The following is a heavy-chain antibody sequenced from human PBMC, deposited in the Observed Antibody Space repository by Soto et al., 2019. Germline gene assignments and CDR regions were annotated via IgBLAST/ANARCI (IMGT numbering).Heavy chain of an antibody. CDR1: GFTFSSYA. J-gene: IGHJ4*02. Sequence: GGSLSLSCAASGFTFSSYAMSWVRQAPGKGLEWVSAISGSGDSTYYADSVKGRFTISRDNSKNTLYLQMNSLRAEDTAVYYCAKAPYYDILNGYYPSRLFDYWGQGTLVTVSS. CDR3: AKAPYYDILNGYYPSRLFDY. V-gene: IGHV3-23*01. CDR2: ISGSGDST. D-gene: IGHD3-9*01.